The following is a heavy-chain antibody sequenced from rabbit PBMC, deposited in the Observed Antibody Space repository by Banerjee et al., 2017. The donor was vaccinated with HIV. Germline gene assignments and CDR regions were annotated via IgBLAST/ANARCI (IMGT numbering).Heavy chain of an antibody. CDR2: INTVSVST. CDR3: ARDLIGDPDLYFDL. Sequence: QSLEESGGDLVKPGASLTLTCTASGIDFSSYYYMCWVRQAPGKGLEWIGYINTVSVSTDYASWAKGRFTISKTSSTTVTLQMTSLTAADTATYFCARDLIGDPDLYFDLWGPGTLVTVS. V-gene: IGHV1S40*01. D-gene: IGHD2-1*01. J-gene: IGHJ4*01. CDR1: GIDFSSYYY.